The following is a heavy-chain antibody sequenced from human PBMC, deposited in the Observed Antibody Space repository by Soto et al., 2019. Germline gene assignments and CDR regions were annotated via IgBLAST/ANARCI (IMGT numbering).Heavy chain of an antibody. J-gene: IGHJ4*02. V-gene: IGHV4-31*03. CDR1: GGSISSGGYY. Sequence: QVQLQESGPGLVKPSQTLSLTCTVSGGSISSGGYYWSWIRQHPGKGLEWIGYIYYSGSTYYNPSLKSRVTLSVDTSKNQFPLKLSSVTAADTAVYYCARGHHSSGYCLDYWGQGTLVTFSS. CDR2: IYYSGST. D-gene: IGHD3-22*01. CDR3: ARGHHSSGYCLDY.